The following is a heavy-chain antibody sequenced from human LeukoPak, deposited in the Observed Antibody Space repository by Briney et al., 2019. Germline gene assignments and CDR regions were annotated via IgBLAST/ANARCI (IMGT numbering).Heavy chain of an antibody. J-gene: IGHJ6*02. CDR2: INPSGGST. D-gene: IGHD6-19*01. CDR3: ARVIRPYSSGWYDYYYGMDV. Sequence: ASVNVSCKASGYTFTSYYMHWVRQAPGQGLEWMGIINPSGGSTSYAQKFQGRVTMTRDTSTSTVYMELSSLRSEDTAVYYCARVIRPYSSGWYDYYYGMDVWGQGTTVTVSS. V-gene: IGHV1-46*01. CDR1: GYTFTSYY.